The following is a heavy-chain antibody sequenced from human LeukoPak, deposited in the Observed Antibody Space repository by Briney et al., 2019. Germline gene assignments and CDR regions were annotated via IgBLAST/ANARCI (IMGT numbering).Heavy chain of an antibody. CDR3: ARQGLYYVAAPLYY. CDR1: GGSISRSTDY. CDR2: IYYSASP. Sequence: PSETLSLTCTASGGSISRSTDYWGWVRQPPGKGLEWIGVIYYSASPYYNPSLKSRVTISVDTSKNQFSLKLSSVTATDTAVYYCARQGLYYVAAPLYYWGQGTLVTVSS. J-gene: IGHJ4*02. V-gene: IGHV4-39*01. D-gene: IGHD3-10*02.